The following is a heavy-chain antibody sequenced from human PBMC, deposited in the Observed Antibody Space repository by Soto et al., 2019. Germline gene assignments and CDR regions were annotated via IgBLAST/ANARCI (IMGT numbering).Heavy chain of an antibody. J-gene: IGHJ4*02. V-gene: IGHV4-59*01. CDR2: IYYSGST. Sequence: PSETLSLTCTVSGGSISSYYWSWIRQPPGKGLEWIGYIYYSGSTNYNPSLKSRVTISVDTSKNQFSLKLSSVTAADTAVYYCARERWLGFDYWGQGTLVTVSS. CDR3: ARERWLGFDY. CDR1: GGSISSYY. D-gene: IGHD6-19*01.